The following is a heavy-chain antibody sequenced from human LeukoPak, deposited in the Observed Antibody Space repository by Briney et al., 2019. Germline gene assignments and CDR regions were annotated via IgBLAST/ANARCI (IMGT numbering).Heavy chain of an antibody. CDR3: AKTYDTSTSPDD. J-gene: IGHJ4*02. CDR1: GFTFNSYW. V-gene: IGHV3-74*01. CDR2: IYDDGSIT. D-gene: IGHD3-9*01. Sequence: GGSLRLSCAASGFTFNSYWMHWVRQAPGKGLVWVSGIYDDGSITIYADSVRGRFTISRDNAKNTMYLQMNSLRAEDTALYHCAKTYDTSTSPDDWGQGTLVTVSS.